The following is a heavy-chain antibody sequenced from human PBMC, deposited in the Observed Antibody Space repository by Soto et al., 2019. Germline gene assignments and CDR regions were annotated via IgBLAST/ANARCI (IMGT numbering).Heavy chain of an antibody. J-gene: IGHJ5*02. CDR3: ARHRPGRDYGFFFDP. D-gene: IGHD4-17*01. V-gene: IGHV4-59*08. CDR1: GGSISSYY. CDR2: IYYSGST. Sequence: SETLSLTCTVSGGSISSYYWSWIRQPPGKGLEWIGYIYYSGSTNYNPSLKSRVTISVDTSKNQFSLKLSSVTAADTAVYYCARHRPGRDYGFFFDPWGQGTLVTVSS.